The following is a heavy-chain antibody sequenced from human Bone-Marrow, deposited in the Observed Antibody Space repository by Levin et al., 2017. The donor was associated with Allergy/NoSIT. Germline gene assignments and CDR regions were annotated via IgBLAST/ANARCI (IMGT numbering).Heavy chain of an antibody. J-gene: IGHJ4*02. CDR2: IYYSGST. CDR3: ARGRAGFDY. Sequence: PSETLSLTCTVSGGSISSSSYYWGWIRQPPGKGLEWIGSIYYSGSTYYNPSLKSRVTISVDTSKNQFSLKLSSVTAADTAVYYCARGRAGFDYWGQGTLVTVSS. CDR1: GGSISSSSYY. V-gene: IGHV4-39*01. D-gene: IGHD6-13*01.